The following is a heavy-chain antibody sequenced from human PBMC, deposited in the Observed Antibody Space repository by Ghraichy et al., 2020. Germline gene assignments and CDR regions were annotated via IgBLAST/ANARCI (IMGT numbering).Heavy chain of an antibody. CDR1: GGSISSSSYY. D-gene: IGHD4-17*01. Sequence: SETLSLTCTVSGGSISSSSYYWGWIRQPPGKGLEWIGSIYYSGSTYYNPSLKSRVTISVDTSKNQFSLKLSSVTAADTAVYYCATVYGDPIDYWGQGTLVTVSS. V-gene: IGHV4-39*01. J-gene: IGHJ4*02. CDR3: ATVYGDPIDY. CDR2: IYYSGST.